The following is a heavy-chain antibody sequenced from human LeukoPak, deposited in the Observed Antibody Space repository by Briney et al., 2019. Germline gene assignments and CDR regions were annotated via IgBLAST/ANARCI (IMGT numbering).Heavy chain of an antibody. V-gene: IGHV1-69*05. J-gene: IGHJ4*02. D-gene: IGHD3-22*01. CDR2: IIPIFGTA. CDR3: ARVSYYDSSGCFDY. CDR1: GGTFSSYA. Sequence: SVKVSCKASGGTFSSYAISWVRQAPGQGLEWMGEIIPIFGTANYAQKFQGRVTITTDEPTSTAYMELSSLRSEDTAVYYCARVSYYDSSGCFDYWGQGTLVTVSS.